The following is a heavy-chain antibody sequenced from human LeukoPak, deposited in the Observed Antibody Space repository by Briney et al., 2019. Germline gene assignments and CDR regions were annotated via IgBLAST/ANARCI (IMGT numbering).Heavy chain of an antibody. Sequence: GESLKISCKGSGYSFSSFWINWVRQMPGKGLEWMGRIDPFDSNTNYSPSFEGHVSISADKSMSTAYLQWTSLKASDTAMYYCARLGYCSSRSCYYGMDVWGQGTTVTVSS. CDR2: IDPFDSNT. V-gene: IGHV5-10-1*01. D-gene: IGHD2-2*01. CDR3: ARLGYCSSRSCYYGMDV. CDR1: GYSFSSFW. J-gene: IGHJ6*02.